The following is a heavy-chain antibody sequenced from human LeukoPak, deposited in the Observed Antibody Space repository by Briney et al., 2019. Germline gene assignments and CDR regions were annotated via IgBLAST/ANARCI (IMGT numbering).Heavy chain of an antibody. CDR3: ARALGYCSGGSCYDDYYYYGMDV. CDR1: GGTFSSYA. V-gene: IGHV1-69*13. D-gene: IGHD2-15*01. J-gene: IGHJ6*02. CDR2: IIPIFGTA. Sequence: GASVKVSCMASGGTFSSYAISWVRQAPGQGLEWMGGIIPIFGTANYAQKFQGRVTITADESTSTAYMELSSLRSDDTAVYYCARALGYCSGGSCYDDYYYYGMDVWGQGTTVTVSS.